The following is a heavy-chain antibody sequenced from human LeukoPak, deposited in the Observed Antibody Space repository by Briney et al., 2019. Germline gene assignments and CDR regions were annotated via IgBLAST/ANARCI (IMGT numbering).Heavy chain of an antibody. Sequence: PGGSLRLSCSASGFIFSSYAMHWVRQAPGKGLEYVSGISSNGGSTYYADSVKGRFTISGDNSKNTLYLQMSSLRGEDTAVYYCVKGYCSSTSCYAFDYWGQGTLVTVSS. CDR2: ISSNGGST. CDR1: GFIFSSYA. J-gene: IGHJ4*02. D-gene: IGHD2-2*01. V-gene: IGHV3-64D*09. CDR3: VKGYCSSTSCYAFDY.